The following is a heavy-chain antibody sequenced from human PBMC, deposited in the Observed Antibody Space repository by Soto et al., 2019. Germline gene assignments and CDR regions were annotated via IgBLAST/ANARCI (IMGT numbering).Heavy chain of an antibody. V-gene: IGHV4-39*01. CDR1: GGSITSSSYY. D-gene: IGHD6-13*01. Sequence: SETLSLTCTVSGGSITSSSYYWGWIRQPPGKGLEWIGSIYYSGSTYYNPSLKSRVTISVDTSKNQFSLKLSSVTAADTAVYYCARGRIAAAGYYYGMDVWGQGTTVT. J-gene: IGHJ6*02. CDR3: ARGRIAAAGYYYGMDV. CDR2: IYYSGST.